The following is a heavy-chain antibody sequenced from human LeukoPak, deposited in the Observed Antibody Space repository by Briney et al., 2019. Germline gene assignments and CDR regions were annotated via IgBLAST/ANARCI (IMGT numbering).Heavy chain of an antibody. CDR2: IIPIFGTA. V-gene: IGHV1-69*13. J-gene: IGHJ4*02. Sequence: GASVKVSCKASGGTFSRYAISWVRQAPGQGLEWMGGIIPIFGTANYAQKFQGRVTITADESTSTAYMELSSLRSEDTAVYYCARAYCSSTSCYFDYWGQGTLVTVSS. CDR1: GGTFSRYA. D-gene: IGHD2-2*01. CDR3: ARAYCSSTSCYFDY.